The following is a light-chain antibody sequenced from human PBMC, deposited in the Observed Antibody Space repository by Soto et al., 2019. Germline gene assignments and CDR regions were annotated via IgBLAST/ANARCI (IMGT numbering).Light chain of an antibody. CDR1: QSVSSSY. Sequence: IVLTPSPGTLSLSPGQRATLSCRASQSVSSSYFAWYQQKPGQAPRLLIYGASSRATGIPDRFSGSGSGTDFTLTISRLEPEDFAVYYCQQYGSSPWTFGQGTKGDIK. V-gene: IGKV3-20*01. CDR2: GAS. CDR3: QQYGSSPWT. J-gene: IGKJ1*01.